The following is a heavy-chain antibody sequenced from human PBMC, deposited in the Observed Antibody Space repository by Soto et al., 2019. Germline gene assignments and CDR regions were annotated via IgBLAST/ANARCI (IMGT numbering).Heavy chain of an antibody. V-gene: IGHV4-31*03. Sequence: SETLSLTCTVSGGSISSGGYYWSWIRQHPGKGLEWIGYIYYSGSTYYNPSLKSRVTISVDTSKNQFSLKLRSDDTAVYYCARDGGMVIDSYYYYYYMAVWGKGTTVTVSS. CDR1: GGSISSGGYY. CDR3: ARDGGMVIDSYYYYYYMAV. J-gene: IGHJ6*03. D-gene: IGHD2-21*01. CDR2: IYYSGST.